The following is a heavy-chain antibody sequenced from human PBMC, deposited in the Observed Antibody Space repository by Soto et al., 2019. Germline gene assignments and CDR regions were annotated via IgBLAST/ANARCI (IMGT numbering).Heavy chain of an antibody. V-gene: IGHV4-59*01. CDR3: AGRYGPGEFDH. CDR1: SGSISTYY. J-gene: IGHJ4*02. Sequence: SETLSLTCTVSSGSISTYYWSWIRQPPGKGLEWIGYIYYTGSTNYNPSLNSRVAISMDTSKNQFSLSLSSVTAADTAVYYCAGRYGPGEFDHWGQGSLVTVSS. CDR2: IYYTGST. D-gene: IGHD3-9*01.